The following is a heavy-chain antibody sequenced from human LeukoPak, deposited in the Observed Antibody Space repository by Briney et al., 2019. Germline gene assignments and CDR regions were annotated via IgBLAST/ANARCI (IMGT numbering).Heavy chain of an antibody. CDR1: GFTFSSYA. D-gene: IGHD2-2*01. CDR3: AKDTVPAAMYYYYYMDV. V-gene: IGHV3-23*01. CDR2: ISGSGGST. Sequence: PGGSLRLSCAASGFTFSSYAMSSVRQAPGKWLEWVSAISGSGGSTYYADSVKGRFTISRDNSKNTMYLQMNRLRAEDTAVYYCAKDTVPAAMYYYYYMDVWGKGTTVTVSS. J-gene: IGHJ6*03.